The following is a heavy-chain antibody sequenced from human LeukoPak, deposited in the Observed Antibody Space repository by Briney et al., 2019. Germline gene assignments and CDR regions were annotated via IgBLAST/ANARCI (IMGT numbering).Heavy chain of an antibody. V-gene: IGHV4-39*01. CDR2: IYYSGST. Sequence: SETLSLTCTVSGDSISSSSYYWGWIRQPPGKGLEWIGSIYYSGSTYYNPSLKSRVTISVDTSKNQFSLKLSSVTAADTAVYYCARVRVAATTLTFDYWGQGTLVTVSS. CDR3: ARVRVAATTLTFDY. J-gene: IGHJ4*02. D-gene: IGHD2-15*01. CDR1: GDSISSSSYY.